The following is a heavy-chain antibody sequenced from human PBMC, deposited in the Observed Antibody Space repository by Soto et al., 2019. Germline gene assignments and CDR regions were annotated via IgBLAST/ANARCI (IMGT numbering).Heavy chain of an antibody. CDR1: GGSISSYY. J-gene: IGHJ4*02. CDR3: ARDCCSTSCYESRGDYGLDY. Sequence: PSETLSLTCTVSGGSISSYYWSWIRQPPGKGLEWIGYIYYSGSTNYNPSLKSRVTISVDTSKNQFSLKLSSVTAADTAVYYCARDCCSTSCYESRGDYGLDYWGQGTLVTVSS. V-gene: IGHV4-59*01. CDR2: IYYSGST. D-gene: IGHD2-2*01.